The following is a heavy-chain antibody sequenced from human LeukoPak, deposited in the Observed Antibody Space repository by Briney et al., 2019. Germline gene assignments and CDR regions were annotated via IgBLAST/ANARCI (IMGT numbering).Heavy chain of an antibody. J-gene: IGHJ4*02. CDR3: AREVGRLYCSGGSCETGIDY. Sequence: PGGSLRLSCAASGFTFSSYAMSWVRQAPGKGLEWVSAISGSGGSTYYADSVKGRFTISRDNSKNTLYLQMNSLRAEDTAVYYCAREVGRLYCSGGSCETGIDYWGQGTLVTVSS. CDR1: GFTFSSYA. D-gene: IGHD2-15*01. V-gene: IGHV3-23*01. CDR2: ISGSGGST.